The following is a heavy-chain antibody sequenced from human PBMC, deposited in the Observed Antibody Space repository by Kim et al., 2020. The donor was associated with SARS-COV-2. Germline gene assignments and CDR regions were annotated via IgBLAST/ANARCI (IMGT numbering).Heavy chain of an antibody. CDR3: ARSRGTSTIFGVVIIPGAFDI. Sequence: ASVKVSCKASGYTFTSYAMNWVRQAPGQGLEWMGWINTNTGNPTYAQGFTGRFVFSLDTSVSTAYLQISSLKAEDTAVYYCARSRGTSTIFGVVIIPGAFDIWGAGKMVTVSS. J-gene: IGHJ3*02. V-gene: IGHV7-4-1*02. D-gene: IGHD3-3*01. CDR2: INTNTGNP. CDR1: GYTFTSYA.